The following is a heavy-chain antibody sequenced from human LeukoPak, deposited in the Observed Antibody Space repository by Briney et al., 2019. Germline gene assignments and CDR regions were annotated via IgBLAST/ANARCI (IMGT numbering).Heavy chain of an antibody. CDR3: ARDNPTDYGGNAFDY. V-gene: IGHV3-30*04. D-gene: IGHD4-23*01. CDR1: GFTFSSYA. Sequence: AGRSLRLSCAASGFTFSSYAMHWVRQAPGKGLEGVAVISYDGSNKYYADSVKGRFTISRDNSKNTLYLQMNSLRAEDTAVYYCARDNPTDYGGNAFDYWGQGTVVTVSS. J-gene: IGHJ4*02. CDR2: ISYDGSNK.